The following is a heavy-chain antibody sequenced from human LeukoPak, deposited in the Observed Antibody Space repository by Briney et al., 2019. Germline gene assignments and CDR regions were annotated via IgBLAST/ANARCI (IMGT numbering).Heavy chain of an antibody. J-gene: IGHJ5*02. CDR3: ARGITIFGVANGGDWFDP. D-gene: IGHD3-3*01. CDR1: GGSISSSSYY. CDR2: IYHSGST. Sequence: PSETLSLTCTVSGGSISSSSYYWGWIRQPPGKGLEWIGSIYHSGSTYYNPSLKSRVTISVDTSKNQFSLKLSSVTAADTAVYYCARGITIFGVANGGDWFDPWGQGTLVTVSS. V-gene: IGHV4-39*07.